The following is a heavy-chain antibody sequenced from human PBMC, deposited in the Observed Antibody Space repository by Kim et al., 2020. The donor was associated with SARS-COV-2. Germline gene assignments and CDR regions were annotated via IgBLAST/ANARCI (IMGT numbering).Heavy chain of an antibody. J-gene: IGHJ4*01. CDR3: ARKPTTSSWSYYFEY. CDR2: ISYHGTNK. V-gene: IGHV3-30*04. CDR1: GFSFSNYA. D-gene: IGHD6-13*01. Sequence: GGSLRLSCAASGFSFSNYAMFWVRQAPGKGLEWVALISYHGTNKDYADSVKGRFTISRDNSKSTLYLQMNSLRVADTAVYFCARKPTTSSWSYYFEYWGQGTLVTVSS.